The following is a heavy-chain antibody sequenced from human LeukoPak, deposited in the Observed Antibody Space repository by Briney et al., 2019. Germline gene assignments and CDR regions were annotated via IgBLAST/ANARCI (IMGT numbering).Heavy chain of an antibody. D-gene: IGHD3-16*02. CDR1: GFTFSSYA. J-gene: IGHJ6*02. Sequence: GGSLRLSCAASGFTFSSYAMHWVRQAPGKGLEWVAVISYDGSNKYYADSVKGRFTISRDNSKNTLYLQMNSLRAEDTAVYYCARLDMITFGGVIVRKGPYYYGMDVWGQGTTVTVSS. CDR2: ISYDGSNK. CDR3: ARLDMITFGGVIVRKGPYYYGMDV. V-gene: IGHV3-30-3*01.